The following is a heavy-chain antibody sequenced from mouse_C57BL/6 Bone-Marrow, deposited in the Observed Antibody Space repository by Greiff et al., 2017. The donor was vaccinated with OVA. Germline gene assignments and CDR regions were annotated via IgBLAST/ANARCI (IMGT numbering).Heavy chain of an antibody. CDR1: GFSLSTFGMG. J-gene: IGHJ4*01. V-gene: IGHV8-8*01. CDR3: ARRVPPLYYAMDY. CDR2: IWWDDDK. Sequence: QVQLKESGPGILQPSQTLSLTCSFSGFSLSTFGMGVGWIRQPSGKGLEWLAHIWWDDDKYYNPALKIRLTISKDTSKNQVFLKIADVDTADTATYYCARRVPPLYYAMDYWGQGTSVTVSS.